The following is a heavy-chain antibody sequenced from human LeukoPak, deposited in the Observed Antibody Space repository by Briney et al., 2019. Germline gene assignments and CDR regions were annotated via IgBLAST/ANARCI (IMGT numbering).Heavy chain of an antibody. J-gene: IGHJ4*02. Sequence: SETLSLTCTVSGASNRSYYWSWIRQAPGKGLEWVGFISYSGYTSYSPSLKSRVAISVDTSKSQFSLRLTSMTAADTAIYYCARGRNDNGGMFFDSWAQGTLVTVSS. CDR1: GASNRSYY. D-gene: IGHD4-23*01. CDR3: ARGRNDNGGMFFDS. V-gene: IGHV4-59*01. CDR2: ISYSGYT.